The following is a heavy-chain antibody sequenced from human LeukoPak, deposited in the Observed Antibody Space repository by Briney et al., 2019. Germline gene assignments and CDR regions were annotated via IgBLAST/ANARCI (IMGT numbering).Heavy chain of an antibody. CDR3: ARQPYGSGSYRNTWFDP. D-gene: IGHD3-10*01. Sequence: SETLSLTFTVSGGSISRSNYYWGWSRQPPGKGLEWIGSIYYSGSTYYNPSLKSRVTISVDTSKNQFSLKLRSVTAADTAVYYCARQPYGSGSYRNTWFDPWGQGTLVTVSS. J-gene: IGHJ5*02. CDR1: GGSISRSNYY. V-gene: IGHV4-39*01. CDR2: IYYSGST.